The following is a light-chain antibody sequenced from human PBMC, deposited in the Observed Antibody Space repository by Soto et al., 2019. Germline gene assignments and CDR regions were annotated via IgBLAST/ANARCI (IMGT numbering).Light chain of an antibody. V-gene: IGLV2-8*01. Sequence: QSALTQLPSASGSPGQSVTISCTGTSSDVGDYNYVSWYQQHPGKAPKLMIYEVSKRPSGVPDRFSGSKSGNTASLTVSGLQAEDEADYYCSSYAGSNNFVFGTGTKLTVL. J-gene: IGLJ1*01. CDR1: SSDVGDYNY. CDR3: SSYAGSNNFV. CDR2: EVS.